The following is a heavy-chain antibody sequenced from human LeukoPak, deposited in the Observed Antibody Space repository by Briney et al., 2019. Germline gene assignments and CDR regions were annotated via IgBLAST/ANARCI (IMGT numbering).Heavy chain of an antibody. V-gene: IGHV1-2*02. CDR2: INPNSGGT. CDR1: GYTFTGYY. D-gene: IGHD5-18*01. CDR3: ARGKDTAMVPYYFDY. Sequence: GASVKVSCKAAGYTFTGYYMHWVRQAPGQGLEWMGWINPNSGGTNYAQKFQGRVTMTRDTSISTAYMELSRLRSDNTAVYYCARGKDTAMVPYYFDYRGQGTLVTVSS. J-gene: IGHJ4*02.